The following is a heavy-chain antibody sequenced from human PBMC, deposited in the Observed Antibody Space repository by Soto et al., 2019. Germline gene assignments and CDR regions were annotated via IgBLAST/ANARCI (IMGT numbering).Heavy chain of an antibody. CDR2: INSDGSSA. CDR1: GFTFSSFW. D-gene: IGHD3-16*01. J-gene: IGHJ4*02. Sequence: PGGSLRLSCAASGFTFSSFWMHWVRQAPGKGLVWVSRINSDGSSASYAASVKGRFTISRDNSKNTLYLQMNSLSADDTAVYFCTKETTPFWGIVTIDYWGQGTLVTVSS. CDR3: TKETTPFWGIVTIDY. V-gene: IGHV3-74*01.